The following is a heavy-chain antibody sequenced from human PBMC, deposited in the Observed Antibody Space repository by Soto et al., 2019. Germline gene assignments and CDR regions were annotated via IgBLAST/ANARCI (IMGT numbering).Heavy chain of an antibody. CDR1: VFSITNTYF. D-gene: IGHD3-22*01. V-gene: IGHV4-4*02. CDR3: DYRGSSGPL. J-gene: IGHJ4*02. CDR2: ISLSGNT. Sequence: PSSTXSLTCSVSVFSITNTYFFTCVRQPPGMGLEWVGDISLSGNTNYNPSLDGRAAISLDKSRNQFSLILNSVTAAETAVYYCDYRGSSGPLWGQGTLV.